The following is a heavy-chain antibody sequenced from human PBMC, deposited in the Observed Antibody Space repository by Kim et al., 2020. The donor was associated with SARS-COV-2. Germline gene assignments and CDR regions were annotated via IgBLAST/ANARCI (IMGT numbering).Heavy chain of an antibody. CDR1: GGSIRSGGKF. V-gene: IGHV4-31*03. D-gene: IGHD2-2*01. CDR3: ARGQPLDY. Sequence: SETLSLTCSVSGGSIRSGGKFWTWIRQHPAKGLEWIGYISYSGNSHYSPSLRSRVSISLQTSENQFSLELTSVTAADTAGSYCARGQPLDYWGQGILVTVSS. CDR2: ISYSGNS. J-gene: IGHJ4*02.